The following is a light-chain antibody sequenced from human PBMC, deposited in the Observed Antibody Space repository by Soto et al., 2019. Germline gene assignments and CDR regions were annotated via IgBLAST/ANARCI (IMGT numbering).Light chain of an antibody. J-gene: IGKJ1*01. CDR1: QSVTKS. CDR3: QQYGGSPRT. CDR2: GAS. V-gene: IGKV3-20*01. Sequence: EIVLTQSPGTLSLSPGERATLSCRASQSVTKSLAWYQQKPGQAPRLLIYGASSRATGIPDRFSGSGSGTDFTLTISRLEPEDFALYYCQQYGGSPRTFGQGTKVE.